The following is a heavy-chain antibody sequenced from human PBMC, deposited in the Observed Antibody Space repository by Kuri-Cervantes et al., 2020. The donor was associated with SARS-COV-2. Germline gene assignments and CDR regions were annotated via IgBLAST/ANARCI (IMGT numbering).Heavy chain of an antibody. Sequence: SETLSLTCTVSGGSISSGGYYWSWIRQHPGKGLEWIGYIYYSGSTNYNPSLKSRVTISVDTSKNQFSLKLSSVTAADTAVYYCASTNVQAVAGTAEYFQHWGQGTLVTVSS. D-gene: IGHD6-19*01. J-gene: IGHJ1*01. CDR3: ASTNVQAVAGTAEYFQH. V-gene: IGHV4-61*08. CDR1: GGSISSGGYY. CDR2: IYYSGST.